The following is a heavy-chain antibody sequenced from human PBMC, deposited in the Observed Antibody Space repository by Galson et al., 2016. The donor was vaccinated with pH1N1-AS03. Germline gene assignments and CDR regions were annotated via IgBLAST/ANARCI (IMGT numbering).Heavy chain of an antibody. CDR2: IYWDDDK. Sequence: PALVKPTQTLTLTCTFSGFSLSTSGVGVGWIRQPPGKALEWLALIYWDDDKHYSPSLKSRLTLTEDTSKNQVVLTMTNMDPVDTATYYCAHFLYGDYATWFDPWGQGTLVTVSS. CDR1: GFSLSTSGVG. CDR3: AHFLYGDYATWFDP. D-gene: IGHD4-17*01. J-gene: IGHJ5*02. V-gene: IGHV2-5*02.